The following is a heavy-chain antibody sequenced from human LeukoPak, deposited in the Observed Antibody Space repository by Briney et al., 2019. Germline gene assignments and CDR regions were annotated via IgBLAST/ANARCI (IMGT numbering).Heavy chain of an antibody. Sequence: SETLSLTCTVSGGSITSSSYYWGWIRQPPGKGLEWIGSVYYSGSTNYNPSLKSRVTISADTSKKQFSLKLRSVTAADTAVYYCARFSSIAAAFDYWGQGTLVTVSS. CDR3: ARFSSIAAAFDY. CDR2: VYYSGST. CDR1: GGSITSSSYY. D-gene: IGHD6-6*01. J-gene: IGHJ4*02. V-gene: IGHV4-39*07.